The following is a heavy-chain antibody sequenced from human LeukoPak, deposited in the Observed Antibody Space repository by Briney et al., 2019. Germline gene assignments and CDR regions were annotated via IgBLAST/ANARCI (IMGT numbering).Heavy chain of an antibody. V-gene: IGHV4-34*01. CDR2: INHSGST. J-gene: IGHJ6*02. CDR3: ARHDDYYYYGMDV. D-gene: IGHD3-3*01. CDR1: GGSFSGYY. Sequence: PSETLSLTCAVYGGSFSGYYWSWIRQPPGKGLEWIGEINHSGSTNYNPSLKSRATISVDTSKNQFSLKLSSVTAADTAVYYCARHDDYYYYGMDVWGQGTTVTVSS.